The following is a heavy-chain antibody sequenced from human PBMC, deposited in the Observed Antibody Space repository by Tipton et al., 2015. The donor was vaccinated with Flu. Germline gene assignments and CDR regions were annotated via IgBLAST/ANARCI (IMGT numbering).Heavy chain of an antibody. J-gene: IGHJ4*02. D-gene: IGHD1-1*01. CDR3: ARHIYAQLGALYFDV. CDR1: GGSISNYY. V-gene: IGHV4-59*08. CDR2: IYYSGST. Sequence: TLSLTCTVSGGSISNYYWSWIRQPPGKGLEWIGYIYYSGSTNYNPSLKSRVTISVDTSKNQFYLRLSSLSAADTAVYYCARHIYAQLGALYFDVWGQGTLVTVSS.